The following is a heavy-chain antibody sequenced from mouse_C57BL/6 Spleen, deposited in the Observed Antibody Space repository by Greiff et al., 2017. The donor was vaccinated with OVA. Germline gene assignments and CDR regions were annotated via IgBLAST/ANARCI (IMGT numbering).Heavy chain of an antibody. CDR2: IDPSDSET. J-gene: IGHJ4*01. CDR3: VRVGDWGAMDY. Sequence: QVQLQQPGAELVRPGSSVKLSCKASGYTFTSYWMHWVKQRPIQGLEWIGNIDPSDSETHYNQKFKDKATLTVDKSSSTAYMQLSSLTSEDSAVYYCVRVGDWGAMDYWGQGTSVTVSS. D-gene: IGHD4-1*01. V-gene: IGHV1-52*01. CDR1: GYTFTSYW.